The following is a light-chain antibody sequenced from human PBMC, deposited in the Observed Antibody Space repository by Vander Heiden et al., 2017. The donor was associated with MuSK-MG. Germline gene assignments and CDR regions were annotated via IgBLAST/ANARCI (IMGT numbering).Light chain of an antibody. CDR1: QDISNY. J-gene: IGKJ5*01. Sequence: DIQMTQSPSSLSASVGDTVTITCQATQDISNYLNWYQQKPGKAPNLLISDTSNLETGVPSRFSGSGSGTNFTFTISSLQPEDVATYYCQQHNHLPITFGQGTRLEIK. CDR2: DTS. CDR3: QQHNHLPIT. V-gene: IGKV1-33*01.